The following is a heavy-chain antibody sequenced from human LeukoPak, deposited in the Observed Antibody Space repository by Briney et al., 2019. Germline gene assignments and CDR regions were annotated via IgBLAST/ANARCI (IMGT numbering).Heavy chain of an antibody. CDR2: IKHSGST. CDR1: GVSCSGYY. J-gene: IGHJ4*02. V-gene: IGHV4-34*01. CDR3: ARAYYYCSGGSCYWPRLVTFDY. Sequence: SETLSLTCAVYGVSCSGYYRSMIRQPPGKGLEWIGEIKHSGSTNYNPSLKSRVTISVDTSKNQFSLKLSSVTAADTAVYYCARAYYYCSGGSCYWPRLVTFDYWGQGTLVTVSS. D-gene: IGHD2-15*01.